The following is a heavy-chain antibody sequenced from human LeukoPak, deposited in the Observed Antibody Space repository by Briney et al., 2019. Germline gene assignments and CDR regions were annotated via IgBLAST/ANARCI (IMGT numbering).Heavy chain of an antibody. CDR3: ARQGAAWGLGGDWFDP. CDR2: IYPVDSDT. V-gene: IGHV5-51*01. D-gene: IGHD1-26*01. J-gene: IGHJ5*02. CDR1: GYRFTRYC. Sequence: GESLKISCKGSGYRFTRYCIGGVRQIPGKGLEWMGIIYPVDSDTRYSTSFQGQVTISADNSISTAYLQWISLKASDTAMYYCARQGAAWGLGGDWFDPWGQGTLVTVSS.